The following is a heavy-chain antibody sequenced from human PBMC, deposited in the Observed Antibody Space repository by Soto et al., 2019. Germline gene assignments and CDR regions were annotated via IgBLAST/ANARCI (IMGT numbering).Heavy chain of an antibody. CDR1: VFMVDYYA. J-gene: IGHJ4*02. CDR3: TKSADSAGWGVDF. Sequence: GGSLRASSVASVFMVDYYAMNCVRQAPGKGLEWVSYISPGGDRIYYAESLKGRITISRDNARNSLSLQMNILSDEDTAVYYCTKSADSAGWGVDFWGQGILVTVSS. V-gene: IGHV3-48*02. CDR2: ISPGGDRI. D-gene: IGHD6-19*01.